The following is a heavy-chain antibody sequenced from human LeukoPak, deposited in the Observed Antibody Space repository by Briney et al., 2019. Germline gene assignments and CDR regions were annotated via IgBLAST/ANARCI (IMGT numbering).Heavy chain of an antibody. D-gene: IGHD3-10*01. CDR1: GYSFTRYW. Sequence: GESLKISCKGSGYSFTRYWIGWVRQMPGKGLEWMGIIYPDDSDTRYSPSFQGQVTISADKSISTAYLQWSSLKASDTAMYYCARRGTYYYGSGSYLPGSYAMDVWGQGTTVTVAS. CDR3: ARRGTYYYGSGSYLPGSYAMDV. J-gene: IGHJ6*02. V-gene: IGHV5-51*01. CDR2: IYPDDSDT.